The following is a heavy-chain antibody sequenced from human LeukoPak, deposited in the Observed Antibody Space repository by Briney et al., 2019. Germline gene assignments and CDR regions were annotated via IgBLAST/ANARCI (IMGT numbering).Heavy chain of an antibody. J-gene: IGHJ4*02. D-gene: IGHD3-10*01. CDR1: GGSFSGYY. CDR2: INHSGST. Sequence: PSETLSLTCAVYGGSFSGYYWSWIRQPPGKGLEWIGEINHSGSTNYNPSLKSRVTISVDTSKNQFSLKLSSVTAADTAVYYCARGRITMVRGVQFDYWGQGTLVTVSS. V-gene: IGHV4-34*01. CDR3: ARGRITMVRGVQFDY.